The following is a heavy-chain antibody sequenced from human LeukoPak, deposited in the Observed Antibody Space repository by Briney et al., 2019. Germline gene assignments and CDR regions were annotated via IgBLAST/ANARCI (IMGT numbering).Heavy chain of an antibody. V-gene: IGHV4-38-2*02. CDR1: GYSISSGYY. J-gene: IGHJ4*02. D-gene: IGHD1-7*01. Sequence: SETLSLTCTVSGYSISSGYYWGWIRQPPGKGLEWIGGIYHSGSTYYNPSLKSRVTISVDTSKNQFSLKLSSVTAADTAVYYCANSITGTTVDYWGQGTLVTVSS. CDR3: ANSITGTTVDY. CDR2: IYHSGST.